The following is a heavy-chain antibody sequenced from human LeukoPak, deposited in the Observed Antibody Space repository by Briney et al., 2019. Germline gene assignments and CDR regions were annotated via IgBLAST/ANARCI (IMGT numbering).Heavy chain of an antibody. Sequence: SETLSLTCTVSGYSISSGYYWGWIRQPPGKGLEWIGSKYYSGDTYYSPSLKSRVTISVDTSRNKFALKLNSVTAADTAVYFCARHRLEGDTFDIWGQGTKVTVSS. CDR1: GYSISSGYY. CDR2: KYYSGDT. D-gene: IGHD3-3*01. J-gene: IGHJ3*02. V-gene: IGHV4-38-2*02. CDR3: ARHRLEGDTFDI.